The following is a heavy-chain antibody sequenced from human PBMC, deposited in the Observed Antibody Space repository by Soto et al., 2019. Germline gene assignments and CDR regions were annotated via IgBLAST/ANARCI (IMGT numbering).Heavy chain of an antibody. CDR1: GFTFSSYG. CDR2: ILYEGSNK. V-gene: IGHV3-30*03. J-gene: IGHJ6*02. D-gene: IGHD3-9*01. Sequence: GGSLRLSCAASGFTFSSYGMHWVRQAPGKGLEWVAAILYEGSNKYYADSVKGRFTISRDNSKNTLYLQMNSLRAEDTAVYYCARGAYYDVLTGSYSYGMDVWGQGTTVTVSS. CDR3: ARGAYYDVLTGSYSYGMDV.